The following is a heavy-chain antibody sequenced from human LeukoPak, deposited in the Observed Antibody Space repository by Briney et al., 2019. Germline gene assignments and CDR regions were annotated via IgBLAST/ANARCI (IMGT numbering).Heavy chain of an antibody. D-gene: IGHD6-19*01. CDR1: GFGFNSYA. J-gene: IGHJ4*02. CDR3: ARVSIGWYHFDY. Sequence: GGSLRLSCVASGFGFNSYALHWVRQAPWKGLEWVANIKQDGSEKYYVDSVKGRFTISRDNAKNSLYLQMNSLRAEDTAVYYCARVSIGWYHFDYWGQGTLVTVSS. CDR2: IKQDGSEK. V-gene: IGHV3-7*01.